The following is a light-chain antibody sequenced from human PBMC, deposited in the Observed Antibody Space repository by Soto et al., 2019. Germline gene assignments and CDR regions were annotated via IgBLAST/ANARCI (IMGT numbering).Light chain of an antibody. V-gene: IGKV1-5*03. Sequence: IQMTQSPSTLSGSVGDRVTITCLASQTISSWLARYQKKSGKGPKLLIYKASTLKSGVPSRFSGSGSGTEFTLTISSLQPDDFATYYCQHYNSYSEAFGQGTKVDI. J-gene: IGKJ1*01. CDR2: KAS. CDR3: QHYNSYSEA. CDR1: QTISSW.